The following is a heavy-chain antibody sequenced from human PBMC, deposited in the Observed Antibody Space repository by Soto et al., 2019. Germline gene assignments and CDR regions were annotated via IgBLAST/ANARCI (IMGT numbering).Heavy chain of an antibody. D-gene: IGHD3-3*01. J-gene: IGHJ6*02. CDR3: ARDTLNYDFWSGYYHYYYYYGMDV. CDR1: GGSISSSNW. Sequence: SETLSLTCAVSGGSISSSNWWSWVRQPPGKGLEWIGEIYHSGSTNYNPSLKSRVTISVDKSKNQFSLKLSSVTAADTAVYYCARDTLNYDFWSGYYHYYYYYGMDVWGQGTTVTVSS. CDR2: IYHSGST. V-gene: IGHV4-4*02.